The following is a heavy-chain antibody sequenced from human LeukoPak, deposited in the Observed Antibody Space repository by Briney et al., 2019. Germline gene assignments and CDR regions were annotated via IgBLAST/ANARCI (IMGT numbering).Heavy chain of an antibody. V-gene: IGHV3-23*01. CDR1: GFTFSVAA. CDR3: AKDIQLST. D-gene: IGHD5-24*01. J-gene: IGHJ3*01. CDR2: IGASGEST. Sequence: GGSLRLSCAASGFTFSVAAMTWVRQAPGKGLEWVSLIGASGESTYYADSVKGRFTISRDNSQNTLSLQMNSLRVEDTAMYFCAKDIQLSTWGLGTMVTVSS.